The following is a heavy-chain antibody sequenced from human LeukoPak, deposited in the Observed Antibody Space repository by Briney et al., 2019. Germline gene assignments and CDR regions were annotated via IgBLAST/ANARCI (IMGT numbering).Heavy chain of an antibody. J-gene: IGHJ3*02. CDR2: ISGPGTTT. CDR3: ARDWI. Sequence: PGGSLRLSCTTSGFSFTNYAMNWVRQAPGKGLKWLSYISGPGTTTKYADSVKGRFTISRDNDKNSLYLQMNSLRAEDTAVYYCARDWIWGQGTMVTVSS. V-gene: IGHV3-48*01. CDR1: GFSFTNYA.